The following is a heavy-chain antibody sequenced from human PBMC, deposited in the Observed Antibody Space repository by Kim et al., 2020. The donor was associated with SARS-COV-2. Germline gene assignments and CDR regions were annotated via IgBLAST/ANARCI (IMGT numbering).Heavy chain of an antibody. D-gene: IGHD6-13*01. CDR3: ARRGRQLLSWFDP. Sequence: GESLKISCKGSGYSFTNYWIGWVRQMPGKGLEWMGIIYPGDSETRYSPSFQGQVTISADKSISTAYLQWSSLKASDTAMYYCARRGRQLLSWFDPWGQGTLVTVSS. V-gene: IGHV5-51*01. J-gene: IGHJ5*02. CDR1: GYSFTNYW. CDR2: IYPGDSET.